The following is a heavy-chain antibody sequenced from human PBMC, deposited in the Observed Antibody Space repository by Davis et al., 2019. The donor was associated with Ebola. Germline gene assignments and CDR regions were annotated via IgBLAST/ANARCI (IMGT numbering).Heavy chain of an antibody. CDR1: GFTFDDYA. Sequence: SLKISCAASGFTFDDYAMHWVRQAPGKGLEWVSGISWNSGSIGYADSVKGRFTISRDNAKNSLYLQMNSLRVEDTALYYCAKDGADSSSPIYYYGMDVWGKGTTVTVSS. J-gene: IGHJ6*04. V-gene: IGHV3-9*01. CDR3: AKDGADSSSPIYYYGMDV. D-gene: IGHD6-6*01. CDR2: ISWNSGSI.